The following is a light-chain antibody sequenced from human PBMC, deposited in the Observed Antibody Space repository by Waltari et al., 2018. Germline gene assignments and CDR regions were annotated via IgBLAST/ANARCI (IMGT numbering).Light chain of an antibody. CDR3: TSYTSRHSLV. J-gene: IGLJ1*01. V-gene: IGLV2-14*03. CDR1: SRDVGYYDW. CDR2: DVS. Sequence: QSALTQPASVSGSPGQSITISCTGTSRDVGYYDWVPWYQQHPGKAPKVVIFDVSYRPSGVSNRFSGSKSGNTASLTISGLQAEDEADYYCTSYTSRHSLVFGTGTKVTVL.